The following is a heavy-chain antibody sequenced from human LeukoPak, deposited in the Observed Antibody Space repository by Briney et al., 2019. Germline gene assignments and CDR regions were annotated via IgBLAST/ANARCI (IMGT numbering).Heavy chain of an antibody. Sequence: SETLSLTCAVYGGSFSGYYWSWIRQPPGKGLEGIGEINHSGSTNYNPSLKSRVTISVDTSKNQFSLKLSSVTAADTAVYYCARVRFLEWLLTGFVWFDPWGQGTLVTVSS. V-gene: IGHV4-34*01. J-gene: IGHJ5*02. CDR3: ARVRFLEWLLTGFVWFDP. D-gene: IGHD3-3*01. CDR2: INHSGST. CDR1: GGSFSGYY.